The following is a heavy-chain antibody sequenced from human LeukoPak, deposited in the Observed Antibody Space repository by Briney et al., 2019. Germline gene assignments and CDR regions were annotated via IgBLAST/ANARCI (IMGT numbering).Heavy chain of an antibody. V-gene: IGHV1-46*01. CDR3: ARGSFRSRRYDSSGYYFDY. J-gene: IGHJ4*02. Sequence: ASVKVSCKASGYTFTSYYMHWVRQAPGQGLEWMGIINPSGGSTSYAQKFQGRVTMTRDTSTSTVYMELSSLRSEDTAVYYCARGSFRSRRYDSSGYYFDYWGQGTLVTVSS. CDR2: INPSGGST. CDR1: GYTFTSYY. D-gene: IGHD3-22*01.